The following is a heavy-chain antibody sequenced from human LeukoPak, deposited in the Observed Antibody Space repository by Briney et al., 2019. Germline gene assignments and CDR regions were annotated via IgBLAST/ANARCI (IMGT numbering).Heavy chain of an antibody. D-gene: IGHD1-26*01. J-gene: IGHJ6*03. CDR2: INHSGST. CDR3: ARVGNYNYYMDV. Sequence: PSETLSLTCAVYGGSFSGYYWSWIRQPPGKGLEWVGEINHSGSTNYNPSLKSRVTMSVDTSKNQFSLKLSSVTAADTAVYYCARVGNYNYYMDVWGKGTTVTISS. V-gene: IGHV4-34*01. CDR1: GGSFSGYY.